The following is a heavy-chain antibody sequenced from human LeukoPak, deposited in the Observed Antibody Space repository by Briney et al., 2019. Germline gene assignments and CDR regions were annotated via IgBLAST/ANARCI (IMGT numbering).Heavy chain of an antibody. D-gene: IGHD6-13*01. J-gene: IGHJ4*02. CDR3: ASHSSMAY. CDR2: INTDTGSP. V-gene: IGHV7-4-1*02. Sequence: GASVKVSCKASGYTFTGYYMHWVRQAPGQGLEWLGWINTDTGSPSYGQAFTGRLVFLLDTSVDTAYLQINSLEAEDTAVYYCASHSSMAYWGQGTLVTVSS. CDR1: GYTFTGYY.